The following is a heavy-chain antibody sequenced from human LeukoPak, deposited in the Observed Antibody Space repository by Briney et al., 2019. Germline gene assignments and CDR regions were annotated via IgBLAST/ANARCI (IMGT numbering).Heavy chain of an antibody. CDR2: ISAYNGNT. D-gene: IGHD6-13*01. J-gene: IGHJ4*02. CDR1: GYTFTSYG. Sequence: ASVKVSCKASGYTFTSYGISWVRQAPGQGLEWMGWISAYNGNTNYAQKLQGRVTMTTDTSTSTAYMELRSLRSDDTAVYYCASIQGIAAAGKEDFDYWGQGTLVTVSS. V-gene: IGHV1-18*01. CDR3: ASIQGIAAAGKEDFDY.